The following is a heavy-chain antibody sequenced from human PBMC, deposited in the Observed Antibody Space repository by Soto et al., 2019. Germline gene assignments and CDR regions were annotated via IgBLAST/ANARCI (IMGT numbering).Heavy chain of an antibody. J-gene: IGHJ5*02. V-gene: IGHV3-23*01. CDR2: LSGSGVNT. CDR1: GFSFSSHA. CDR3: AKGGCSGGNCFPNWFDP. Sequence: EVQLLESGGGLEQPGGSLRLSCAASGFSFSSHAMTWVRQAPGKGLEWVSSLSGSGVNTYYADSVKGRFTISRDNSKNTLYLQMNSLRAEDTAVYYCAKGGCSGGNCFPNWFDPWGQGTLVTVSS. D-gene: IGHD2-15*01.